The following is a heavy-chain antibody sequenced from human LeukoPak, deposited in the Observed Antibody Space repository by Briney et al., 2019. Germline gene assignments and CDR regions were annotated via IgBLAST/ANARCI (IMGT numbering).Heavy chain of an antibody. CDR2: IYYSGST. Sequence: SETLSLTCTVSGGSISSSSYYWGWIRQPPGKGLEWIGSIYYSGSTYYNPSLKSRVTISVDTSKNQFSLKLSSVTAADTAVYYCARENVDTAMVFRTPSPYFDYWGQGTLVTVSS. D-gene: IGHD5-18*01. J-gene: IGHJ4*02. CDR1: GGSISSSSYY. V-gene: IGHV4-39*07. CDR3: ARENVDTAMVFRTPSPYFDY.